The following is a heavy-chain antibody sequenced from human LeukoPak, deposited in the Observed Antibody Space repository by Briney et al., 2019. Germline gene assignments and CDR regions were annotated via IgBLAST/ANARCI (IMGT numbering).Heavy chain of an antibody. V-gene: IGHV1-46*01. Sequence: AASVKVSCKASGYTFTSYYMHWVRQAPGQGLEWMGIINPSGGSTSYAQKFQGRVTMTRDTSTSTVYMELSSLRSEDTAVYYCARGPVTHRDNWNFPFDYWGQGTLVTVSS. CDR1: GYTFTSYY. J-gene: IGHJ4*02. D-gene: IGHD1-7*01. CDR2: INPSGGST. CDR3: ARGPVTHRDNWNFPFDY.